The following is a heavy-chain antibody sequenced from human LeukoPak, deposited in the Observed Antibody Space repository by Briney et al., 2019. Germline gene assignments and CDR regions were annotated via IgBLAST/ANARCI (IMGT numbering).Heavy chain of an antibody. CDR3: ARDLYSSGYFRASAFDI. J-gene: IGHJ3*02. V-gene: IGHV3-48*01. CDR1: GFTFSTYS. CDR2: ISSSSGTI. D-gene: IGHD3-22*01. Sequence: GGSLRLSCAAPGFTFSTYSMNWVRQAPGKGLEWVSYISSSSGTIYYADSVKGRFTISRNNAKSSLYLQMNSLRAEDTAVYYCARDLYSSGYFRASAFDIWGQGTMVTVSS.